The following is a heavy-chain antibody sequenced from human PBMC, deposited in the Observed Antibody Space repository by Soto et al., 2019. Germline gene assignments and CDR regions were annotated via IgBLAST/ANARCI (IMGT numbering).Heavy chain of an antibody. Sequence: PGGSLRLFCAASGFTFSSYSMNWVRQSPGKGLEWVSSISSSSSYIYYADSVKGRFTISRDNAKNSLYLQMNSLRAEDTAVYYCARGTYYDFWSGYFPPMNYYYYYGMDVWGQGTTVTVSS. CDR1: GFTFSSYS. J-gene: IGHJ6*02. V-gene: IGHV3-21*01. CDR2: ISSSSSYI. D-gene: IGHD3-3*01. CDR3: ARGTYYDFWSGYFPPMNYYYYYGMDV.